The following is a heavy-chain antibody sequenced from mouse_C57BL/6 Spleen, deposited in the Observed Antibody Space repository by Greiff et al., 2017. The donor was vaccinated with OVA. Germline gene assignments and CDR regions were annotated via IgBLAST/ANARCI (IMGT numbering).Heavy chain of an antibody. D-gene: IGHD1-1*01. Sequence: QVQLKQPGAELVMPGASVKLSCKASGYTFTSYWMHWVKQRPGQGLEWIGEIDPSDSYTNYNQKFKGKSTLTVDKSSSTAYMQLSSLTSEDSAVYYCATGSSHWYFDVWGTGTTVTVSS. CDR3: ATGSSHWYFDV. CDR1: GYTFTSYW. V-gene: IGHV1-69*01. CDR2: IDPSDSYT. J-gene: IGHJ1*03.